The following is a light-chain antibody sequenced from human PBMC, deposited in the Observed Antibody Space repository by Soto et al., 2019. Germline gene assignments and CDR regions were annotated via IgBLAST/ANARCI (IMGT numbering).Light chain of an antibody. V-gene: IGKV1-13*02. CDR2: DAS. J-gene: IGKJ5*01. Sequence: AIQLTQSPSSLSASVGDRVTITCRASPGISSALAWYQQKPGKAPKLLIYDASSLESGIPSRFSGSGSGTDFTLTISSLQPEDFATYYCQQFNSYPLTFGQGTRLEIK. CDR3: QQFNSYPLT. CDR1: PGISSA.